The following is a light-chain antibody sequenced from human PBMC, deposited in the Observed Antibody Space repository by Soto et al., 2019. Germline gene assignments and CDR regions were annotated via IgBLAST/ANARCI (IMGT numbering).Light chain of an antibody. J-gene: IGKJ5*01. CDR2: DAS. CDR1: QDITNY. Sequence: DIQMTQSPFCVFAPVGDRFTITCQASQDITNYLNWYQQKPGKAPKLLIYDASNLETGVPSRFSGSGSGTDFTFTISSLQPEDIATYYCQQYDNLPTFGQGTRLEIK. CDR3: QQYDNLPT. V-gene: IGKV1-33*01.